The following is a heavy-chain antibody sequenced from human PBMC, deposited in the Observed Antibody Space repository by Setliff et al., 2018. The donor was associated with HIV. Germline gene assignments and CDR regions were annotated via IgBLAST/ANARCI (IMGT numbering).Heavy chain of an antibody. CDR1: GFTFSNYA. CDR3: ARDGSYFFDY. V-gene: IGHV3-23*01. CDR2: IGAAGYPT. Sequence: HPGGSLRLSCESSGFTFSNYAMGWVRQGPGKGLEWVSTIGAAGYPTHYAESVKGRFTISKDNSQNALYLQMNSLRAEDTAVYYCARDGSYFFDYWGQGTLVTVSS. D-gene: IGHD1-26*01. J-gene: IGHJ4*02.